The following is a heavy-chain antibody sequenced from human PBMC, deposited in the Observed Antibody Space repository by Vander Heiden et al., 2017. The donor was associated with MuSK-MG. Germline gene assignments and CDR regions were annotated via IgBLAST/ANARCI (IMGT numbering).Heavy chain of an antibody. D-gene: IGHD3-22*01. V-gene: IGHV3-23*01. CDR2: ISSSGGST. Sequence: EVQLLESGGGLVQPGGSLSLSCAASGFTSSSYVLRWVRQAPGKGLEWVSSISSSGGSTFYADSVKGRFTISRDNSKNTLYLQMNSLRAEDTAVYYCAKHIRPSDRKEYYYGMDVWGQGTTVTASS. CDR3: AKHIRPSDRKEYYYGMDV. CDR1: GFTSSSYV. J-gene: IGHJ6*02.